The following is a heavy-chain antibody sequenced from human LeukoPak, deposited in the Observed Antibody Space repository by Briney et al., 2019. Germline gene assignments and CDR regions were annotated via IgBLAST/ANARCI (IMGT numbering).Heavy chain of an antibody. CDR3: ARALGGWPDAFDI. CDR2: INSDGSYT. J-gene: IGHJ3*02. D-gene: IGHD6-19*01. V-gene: IGHV3-74*01. CDR1: GFTFSSYW. Sequence: GGSLRLSCAASGFTFSSYWMHWVRQAPGKGLVWVSRINSDGSYTNYADSVKGRFTISRDNAKNTLYLQMNSLRAEDTAVYYCARALGGWPDAFDIWGQGTMVSVSS.